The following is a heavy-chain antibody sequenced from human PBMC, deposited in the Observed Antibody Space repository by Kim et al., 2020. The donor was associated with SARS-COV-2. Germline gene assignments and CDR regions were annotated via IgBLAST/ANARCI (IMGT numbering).Heavy chain of an antibody. J-gene: IGHJ4*02. CDR1: GFTFSTSP. V-gene: IGHV3-23*01. Sequence: GGSLRLSCVASGFTFSTSPMGWVRQAPGKGLEWVSRISWDGTRTYYADSVKGRVTMSSDKSKKMLYLHMNSLRVEDTAVYYCAKGVINSGFDYWGQGTQVTVS. CDR3: AKGVINSGFDY. CDR2: ISWDGTRT. D-gene: IGHD1-26*01.